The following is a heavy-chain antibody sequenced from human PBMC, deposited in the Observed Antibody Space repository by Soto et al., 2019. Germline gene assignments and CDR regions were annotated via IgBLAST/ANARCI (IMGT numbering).Heavy chain of an antibody. J-gene: IGHJ3*02. V-gene: IGHV1-8*01. CDR3: LRERSGWSAFDI. Sequence: ASLKVSCKASGYTFTSYDINWVRQATGQGLEWMGWMNPNSGNTAYAQKFQGRVTMTSNTSISTAYMELSSLRSEDTAVYYCLRERSGWSAFDIWGLGTMVTVSS. CDR1: GYTFTSYD. CDR2: MNPNSGNT. D-gene: IGHD6-19*01.